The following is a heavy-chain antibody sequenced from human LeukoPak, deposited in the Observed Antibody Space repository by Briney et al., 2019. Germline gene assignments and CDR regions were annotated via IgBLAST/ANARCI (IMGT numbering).Heavy chain of an antibody. J-gene: IGHJ6*02. Sequence: ASVKVSCTASGYTFTSYGISWVRQAPGQGLEWMGWISAYNGNTNYAQKLQGRVTMTTDTSTSTAYMELRSLRSDDTAVYYCARGGVQNRNWNYVFRPPGTYYGMDVWGQGTTVTVSS. D-gene: IGHD1-7*01. V-gene: IGHV1-18*01. CDR3: ARGGVQNRNWNYVFRPPGTYYGMDV. CDR1: GYTFTSYG. CDR2: ISAYNGNT.